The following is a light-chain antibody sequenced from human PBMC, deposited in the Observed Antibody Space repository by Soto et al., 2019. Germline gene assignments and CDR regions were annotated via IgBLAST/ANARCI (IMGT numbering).Light chain of an antibody. CDR3: QQYNNWPPNFT. V-gene: IGKV3-15*01. CDR2: GAS. CDR1: QSVSSN. Sequence: EIVMTQSPATLSVSPGERATLSCRASQSVSSNLAWYQQKPGQAPRLLIYGASTRATGIPARFSGSGSGTELTLTISSLQSQDFAVYYCQQYNNWPPNFTFGPGTKVDIK. J-gene: IGKJ3*01.